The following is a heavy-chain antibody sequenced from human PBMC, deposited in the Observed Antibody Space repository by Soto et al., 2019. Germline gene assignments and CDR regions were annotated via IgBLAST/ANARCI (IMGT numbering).Heavy chain of an antibody. Sequence: PGGSMRLSCAASGFTFDDYAMHWVRQAPGKGPEWVSGLSGNSDIVAYADSVKGRFTISRDNAKKSLFLQMNSLRAEDTAVYYCATGPTPAFAFWGRGTMVTVSS. CDR3: ATGPTPAFAF. J-gene: IGHJ3*01. CDR1: GFTFDDYA. CDR2: LSGNSDIV. D-gene: IGHD1-1*01. V-gene: IGHV3-9*01.